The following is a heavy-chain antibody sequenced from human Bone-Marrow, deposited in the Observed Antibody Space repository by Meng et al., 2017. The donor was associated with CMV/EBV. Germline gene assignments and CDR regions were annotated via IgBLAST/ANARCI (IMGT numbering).Heavy chain of an antibody. CDR3: GSQEGGY. V-gene: IGHV3-21*06. J-gene: IGHJ4*02. CDR2: ISTSSSYI. D-gene: IGHD2-15*01. CDR1: GFTFSSYW. Sequence: GESLKISCAASGFTFSSYWMNWVRQAPGKGLEWVSSISTSSSYIHYADSVTGRFTISRDNAKNTLYLQMNSLRAEDTAVYYCGSQEGGYWGQGTLVTVSS.